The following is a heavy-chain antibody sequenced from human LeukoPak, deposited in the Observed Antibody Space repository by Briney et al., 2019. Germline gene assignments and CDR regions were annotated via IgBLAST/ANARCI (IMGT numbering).Heavy chain of an antibody. CDR2: FDPEDGET. D-gene: IGHD3-22*01. CDR3: ATSHRGYYYDSGEGNHDAFDI. CDR1: GYTLTELS. Sequence: ASVKVSYKVSGYTLTELSMHWVRQAPGKGLEWMGGFDPEDGETIYAQKFQGRVTMTEDTSTDTAYMELSSLRSEDTAVYYCATSHRGYYYDSGEGNHDAFDIWGQGTMVTVSS. V-gene: IGHV1-24*01. J-gene: IGHJ3*02.